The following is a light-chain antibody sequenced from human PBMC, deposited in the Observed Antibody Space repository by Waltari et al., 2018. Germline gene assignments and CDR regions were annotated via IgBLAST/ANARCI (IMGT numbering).Light chain of an antibody. J-gene: IGKJ2*01. Sequence: DIQMTQSPSTLSASVGDRVTITCRASQTITIWLAWYQQKPGEAPKLLIYKASTLDMGVPSRFSGSGSGTEFTLTISSLQPDDFATYYCQQYDNYPYTFGQGTKLEIK. CDR3: QQYDNYPYT. CDR1: QTITIW. CDR2: KAS. V-gene: IGKV1-5*03.